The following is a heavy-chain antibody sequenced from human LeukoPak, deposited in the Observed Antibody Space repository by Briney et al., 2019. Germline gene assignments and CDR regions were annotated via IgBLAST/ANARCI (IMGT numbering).Heavy chain of an antibody. CDR3: YISGWTEDIDN. J-gene: IGHJ4*02. Sequence: GGSLRLSCSASGVIFSRHAMHWVRQAPGKGLEYLSGISDNGGMTFYADSVKGRFTISRDNSKNTLYLQMSSLRRGDTAVYYCYISGWTEDIDNWGQGTLVTVSS. V-gene: IGHV3-64D*06. CDR1: GVIFSRHA. D-gene: IGHD6-19*01. CDR2: ISDNGGMT.